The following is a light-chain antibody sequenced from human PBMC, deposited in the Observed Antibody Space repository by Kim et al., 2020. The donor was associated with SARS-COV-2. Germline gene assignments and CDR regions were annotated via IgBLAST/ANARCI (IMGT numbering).Light chain of an antibody. CDR2: GNT. CDR1: SSNIGAGYD. CDR3: QSYDRSLSGWV. V-gene: IGLV1-40*01. J-gene: IGLJ3*02. Sequence: RVTISCTGSSSNIGAGYDVHWFQQLPGTAPKLLIHGNTNRPSGVPDRFSGSKSGTSASLAITGLQTEDEADYYCQSYDRSLSGWVFGGGTKVTVL.